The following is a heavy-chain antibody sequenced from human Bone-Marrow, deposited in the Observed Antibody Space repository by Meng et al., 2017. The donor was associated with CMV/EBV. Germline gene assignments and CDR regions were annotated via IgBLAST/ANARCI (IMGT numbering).Heavy chain of an antibody. J-gene: IGHJ6*02. V-gene: IGHV5-51*01. D-gene: IGHD1-1*01. Sequence: GGSLRLSCKGSGYGFTTYWIAWVRQMPGKGLEWMGIIYPDDSTTRYSPSFQGQVTISADKSISSAYLQWSSLKASDTAMYFCARGSTGTLSNFYGMDVWGQGTLVTVSS. CDR3: ARGSTGTLSNFYGMDV. CDR2: IYPDDSTT. CDR1: GYGFTTYW.